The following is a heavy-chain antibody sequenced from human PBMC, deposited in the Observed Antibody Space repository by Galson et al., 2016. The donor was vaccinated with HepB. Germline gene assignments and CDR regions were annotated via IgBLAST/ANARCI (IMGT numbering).Heavy chain of an antibody. Sequence: SETLSLTCAVSGGSIRSYDWWNWVRQAPGKGLEWTGEIYHGGRTIYNPSPKSRVTMSLDKSKSQFSLILSSVTAADTDIYYCATRERLAGTDAFDVWGQGTMVTVSS. D-gene: IGHD6-19*01. CDR3: ATRERLAGTDAFDV. V-gene: IGHV4-4*02. CDR1: GGSIRSYDW. J-gene: IGHJ3*01. CDR2: IYHGGRT.